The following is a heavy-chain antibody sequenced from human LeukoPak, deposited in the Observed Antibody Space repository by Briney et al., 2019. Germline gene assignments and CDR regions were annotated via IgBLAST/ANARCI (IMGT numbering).Heavy chain of an antibody. V-gene: IGHV1-69*13. D-gene: IGHD3-10*01. J-gene: IGHJ6*03. Sequence: ASVKVSCKASGGTFSSYAISWVRQAPGQGLEWMGGIIPIFGTANYAQKFQGRVTITADESTSTAYMELSSLRSEDTAVYYCASGDLYGNPRRDYYGSGSTHSLGYWYYYMDVWGKGTTVTVSS. CDR1: GGTFSSYA. CDR2: IIPIFGTA. CDR3: ASGDLYGNPRRDYYGSGSTHSLGYWYYYMDV.